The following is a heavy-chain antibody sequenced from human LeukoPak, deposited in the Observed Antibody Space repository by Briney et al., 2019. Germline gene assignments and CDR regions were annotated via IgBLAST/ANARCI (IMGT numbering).Heavy chain of an antibody. CDR3: ARVSRPTAGTGFGYFDS. V-gene: IGHV4-59*01. J-gene: IGHJ4*02. CDR2: VYSDGST. D-gene: IGHD6-13*01. CDR1: GGSISGYY. Sequence: KSSETLSLTCTVSGGSISGYYWSWIRQPPGKGLEWIGYVYSDGSTNYNPSLKSRVTISLDTSKNQFSLRLSSVTTAETAVYYCARVSRPTAGTGFGYFDSWGQGTLVTVSS.